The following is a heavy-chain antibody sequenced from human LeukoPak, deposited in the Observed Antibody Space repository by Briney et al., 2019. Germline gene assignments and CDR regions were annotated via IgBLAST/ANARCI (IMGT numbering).Heavy chain of an antibody. V-gene: IGHV4-34*01. CDR2: INHSGST. J-gene: IGHJ5*02. D-gene: IGHD3-10*01. CDR3: ARGVLLWFGELLSYNWFDP. Sequence: PSETLSLTCAVYGGSFSGYYWSWIRLPPGKGLEWIGEINHSGSTNYNPSLKSRVTISVDTSKNQFSLKLSSVTAADTAVYYCARGVLLWFGELLSYNWFDPWGQGTLVTVSS. CDR1: GGSFSGYY.